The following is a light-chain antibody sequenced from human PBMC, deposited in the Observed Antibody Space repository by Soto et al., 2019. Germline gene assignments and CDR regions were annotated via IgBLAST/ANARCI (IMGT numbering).Light chain of an antibody. CDR2: DAS. CDR1: QSVGSS. Sequence: EVVLTQSPATLSLSRGERATLSCRASQSVGSSLAWYQQRLGQAPRLLIYDASNRATGIPGRFSGSGSGTDFTLTISSLEPDDFAVYYCQQRGAFGQGTKVEIK. CDR3: QQRGA. V-gene: IGKV3-11*01. J-gene: IGKJ2*01.